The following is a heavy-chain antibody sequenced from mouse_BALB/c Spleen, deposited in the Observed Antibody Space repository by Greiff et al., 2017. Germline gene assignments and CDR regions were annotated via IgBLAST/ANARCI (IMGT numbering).Heavy chain of an antibody. CDR3: ARRSAMYYFDY. V-gene: IGHV2-2*02. J-gene: IGHJ2*01. Sequence: VQRVESGPGLVQPSQSLSITCTVSGFSLTSYGVHWVRQSPGKGLEWLVVIWSGGSTDYNAAFISRLSISKDNSKSQVFFKMNSLQANDTAIYYCARRSAMYYFDYWGQGTTLTVSS. CDR2: IWSGGST. CDR1: GFSLTSYG.